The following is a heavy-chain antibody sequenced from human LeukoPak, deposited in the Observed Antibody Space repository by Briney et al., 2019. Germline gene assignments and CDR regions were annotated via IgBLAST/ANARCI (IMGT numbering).Heavy chain of an antibody. D-gene: IGHD2-15*01. V-gene: IGHV4-39*07. CDR2: IYYSGST. J-gene: IGHJ4*02. Sequence: SETLSLTCTVSGGSISSSSYYWGWIRQPPGKGLEWIGSIYYSGSTYYNPSLKSRVTISVDTSKNQFSLKLSSVTAADTAVYYCARATRGHGSFDYWGQGTLVTVSS. CDR1: GGSISSSSYY. CDR3: ARATRGHGSFDY.